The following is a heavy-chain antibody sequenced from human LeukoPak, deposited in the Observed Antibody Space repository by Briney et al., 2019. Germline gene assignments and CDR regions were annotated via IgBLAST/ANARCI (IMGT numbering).Heavy chain of an antibody. V-gene: IGHV4-39*01. Sequence: PSETLSLTCTVSGGSISSSSYYWGWIRQPPGKGLEWIGSIYYSGSTYYNPSLKSRVTISVDTSKNQFSLKLSSVTAADTAVYYCARHAGAWWYDLWGQGTLVTVSS. J-gene: IGHJ5*02. CDR1: GGSISSSSYY. CDR3: ARHAGAWWYDL. CDR2: IYYSGST. D-gene: IGHD1-1*01.